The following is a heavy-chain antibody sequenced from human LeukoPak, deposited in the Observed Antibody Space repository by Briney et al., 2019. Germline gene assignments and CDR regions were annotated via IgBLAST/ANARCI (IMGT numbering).Heavy chain of an antibody. CDR1: GYTFTVYY. D-gene: IGHD6-19*01. CDR2: INPKSGGT. V-gene: IGHV1-2*02. CDR3: ARRVFSGWGYYFDY. J-gene: IGHJ4*02. Sequence: ASVKVSFKASGYTFTVYYMHWGRQAPGQGLEWVGWINPKSGGTNYAQKFQGRVTMTSDTTITTVYMEQSRLRSGHPALYYCARRVFSGWGYYFDYWGQGTLVTVSS.